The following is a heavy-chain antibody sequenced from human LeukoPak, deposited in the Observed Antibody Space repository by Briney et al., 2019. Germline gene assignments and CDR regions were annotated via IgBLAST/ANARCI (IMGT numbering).Heavy chain of an antibody. D-gene: IGHD3-22*01. CDR1: GYTFTSYY. J-gene: IGHJ4*02. V-gene: IGHV1-2*02. CDR2: INPNSGGT. CDR3: ARVHSSGYYGDYFDY. Sequence: ASVKVSCKASGYTFTSYYMHWVRQAPGQGLEWMGWINPNSGGTNYAQKFQGRVTMTRDTSISTAYMELSRLRSDDTAVYYCARVHSSGYYGDYFDYWGQGTLVTVSS.